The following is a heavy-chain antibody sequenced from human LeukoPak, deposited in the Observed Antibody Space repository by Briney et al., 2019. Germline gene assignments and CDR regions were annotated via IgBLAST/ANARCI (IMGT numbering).Heavy chain of an antibody. Sequence: GGSLRLSCAASGFTFSSYAMSWVRQAPGKGLEWVSAISGSGGSTYYADSVKGRFTISRDNSKNTLYLQMNSLRAEDTAVYYCARDGGYCSSTSCYEGLDYWGQGTLVTVSS. CDR3: ARDGGYCSSTSCYEGLDY. CDR2: ISGSGGST. D-gene: IGHD2-2*03. J-gene: IGHJ4*02. V-gene: IGHV3-23*01. CDR1: GFTFSSYA.